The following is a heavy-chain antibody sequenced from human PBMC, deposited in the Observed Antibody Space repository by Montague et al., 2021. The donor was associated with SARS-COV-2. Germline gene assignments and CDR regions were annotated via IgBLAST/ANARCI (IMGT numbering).Heavy chain of an antibody. CDR1: GGSISSPDYY. CDR2: ISYTGRT. D-gene: IGHD2-8*01. V-gene: IGHV4-39*01. CDR3: ARQLPSYCATNKCYPYYLDG. Sequence: ETLSLTCTVSGGSISSPDYYWGWIRQSPGKGLGWIGSISYTGRTYYNPSLRSRVSFSMDTSKNHFSLSLSSVTVADTAVYFCARQLPSYCATNKCYPYYLDGWGQGALVTVSS. J-gene: IGHJ4*02.